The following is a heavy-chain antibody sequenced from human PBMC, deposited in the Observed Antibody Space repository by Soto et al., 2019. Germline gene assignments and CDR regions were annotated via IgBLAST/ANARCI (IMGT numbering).Heavy chain of an antibody. CDR2: IKQDGSEK. CDR3: ARGRRGSLHFSFFDI. V-gene: IGHV3-7*03. Sequence: EVQLVESGGGLVQPGGSLRLSCAASGFTVSSYCMSWVRQAPGKGLEWVANIKQDGSEKYYVDSVKGRFTISRDNAKNSLYLQMNSLRAEDTAVYYCARGRRGSLHFSFFDIWGQGTMVTVSS. J-gene: IGHJ3*02. D-gene: IGHD2-15*01. CDR1: GFTVSSYC.